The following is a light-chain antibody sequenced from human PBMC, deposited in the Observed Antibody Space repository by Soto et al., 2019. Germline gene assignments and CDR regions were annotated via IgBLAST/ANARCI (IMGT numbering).Light chain of an antibody. J-gene: IGKJ5*01. CDR3: QQSYSVPFT. Sequence: DIQMTQSPSSLSASVGDRITITCRASQSIGTYLKWYQQRPGQAPQLLISAASTLRSWVPSRFSGSGSGTDFTLTIGSLQTEDFATYYCQQSYSVPFTFGQGTQLDFK. CDR2: AAS. CDR1: QSIGTY. V-gene: IGKV1-39*01.